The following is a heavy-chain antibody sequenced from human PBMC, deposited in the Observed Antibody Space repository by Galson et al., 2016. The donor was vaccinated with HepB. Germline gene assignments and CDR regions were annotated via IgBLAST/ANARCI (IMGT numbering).Heavy chain of an antibody. J-gene: IGHJ4*02. Sequence: LRLSCAASGFTFSAFAMSWVRQAPGKGLECVSTISHSGDTTLYADSVKGRFTISRDNSRNTLYLQMNSLRAEDTAVYYCAPPRQWLFDYWGQGALVTVSS. CDR2: ISHSGDTT. V-gene: IGHV3-23*01. CDR1: GFTFSAFA. D-gene: IGHD6-19*01. CDR3: APPRQWLFDY.